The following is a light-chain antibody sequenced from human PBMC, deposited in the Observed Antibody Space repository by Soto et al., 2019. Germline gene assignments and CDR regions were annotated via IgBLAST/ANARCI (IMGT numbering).Light chain of an antibody. J-gene: IGKJ4*01. Sequence: DIQMAQSPSSLSASLGDGVTITCRASQGISNYLAWYQQKPGKVPKLLIDGASTWQLGVPSRFSGSGSGTDFTLTISSLQPEDVATYYCQQYNSAPLTFGGGTKVDIK. CDR2: GAS. CDR3: QQYNSAPLT. CDR1: QGISNY. V-gene: IGKV1-27*01.